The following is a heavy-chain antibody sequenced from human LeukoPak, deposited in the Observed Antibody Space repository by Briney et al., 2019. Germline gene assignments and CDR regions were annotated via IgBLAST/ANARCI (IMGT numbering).Heavy chain of an antibody. D-gene: IGHD3-3*01. CDR3: ARGVPYDSWSGPHYSDY. V-gene: IGHV3-7*01. CDR1: RFPLSTYW. J-gene: IGHJ4*02. Sequence: GGSLRLSCAASRFPLSTYWMSWVRQAPGKGREWVAHIKQDGSQEYYVDSVKGRFTISRDSAKNSPYLQMNSLRAEDTAVYYCARGVPYDSWSGPHYSDYWGQGTLVTVSS. CDR2: IKQDGSQE.